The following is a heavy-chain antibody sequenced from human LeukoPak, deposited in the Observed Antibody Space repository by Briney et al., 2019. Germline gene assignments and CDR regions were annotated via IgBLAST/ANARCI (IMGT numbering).Heavy chain of an antibody. Sequence: PSETLSLTCTVSGGSISSPTYCWAWIRQPPGKGLEWIRTIHYSGSTYDNPSLKSRFTISVDTSKNQFFLKLSSVTAADTAVHYCARLGGYHDPPDYWGQGTLVTVSS. CDR2: IHYSGST. J-gene: IGHJ4*02. CDR3: ARLGGYHDPPDY. D-gene: IGHD3-16*02. V-gene: IGHV4-39*01. CDR1: GGSISSPTYC.